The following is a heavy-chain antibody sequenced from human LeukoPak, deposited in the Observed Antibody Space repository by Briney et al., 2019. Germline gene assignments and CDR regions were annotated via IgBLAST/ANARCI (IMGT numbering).Heavy chain of an antibody. CDR1: GFTFSSYT. CDR3: ARDGDTVLTRGYYYYMDV. CDR2: ISTSSSYI. J-gene: IGHJ6*03. Sequence: GGSLRLSCAASGFTFSSYTMSWVRQAPGKGLEWVSSISTSSSYIYYADSVKGRFTISRDNAKNSLYLQMNSLRAEDTALYYCARDGDTVLTRGYYYYMDVWGKGTTVTVSS. V-gene: IGHV3-21*01. D-gene: IGHD4-23*01.